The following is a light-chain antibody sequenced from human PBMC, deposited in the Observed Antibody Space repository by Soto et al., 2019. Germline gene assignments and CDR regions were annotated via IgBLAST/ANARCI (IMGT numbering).Light chain of an antibody. J-gene: IGLJ2*01. CDR3: SSYTSSIEMV. CDR2: DVS. CDR1: SSDVGGYNY. V-gene: IGLV2-14*03. Sequence: QSALTQPASVSGSPGQSITISCTGTSSDVGGYNYVSWYQQHPGKAPKLMIYDVSNRPSGVSNRFSGSKSGNTASLTISGLQAEDAAHYYCSSYTSSIEMVFGGGTMLTVL.